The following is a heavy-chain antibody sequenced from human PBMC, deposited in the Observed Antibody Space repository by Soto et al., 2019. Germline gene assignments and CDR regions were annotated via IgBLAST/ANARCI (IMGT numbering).Heavy chain of an antibody. CDR1: GDSVSSNIVT. V-gene: IGHV6-1*01. CDR2: TYYRSQWFN. J-gene: IGHJ4*02. Sequence: PSQTLSLTCAIFGDSVSSNIVTWDWIRQSPSRGLEWLGRTYYRSQWFNDYAVSVKSRMTINADTSKNQFSLQLNYVTPEDTAVYYCARLIGTSWFVGWGQGTLVTVSS. D-gene: IGHD6-13*01. CDR3: ARLIGTSWFVG.